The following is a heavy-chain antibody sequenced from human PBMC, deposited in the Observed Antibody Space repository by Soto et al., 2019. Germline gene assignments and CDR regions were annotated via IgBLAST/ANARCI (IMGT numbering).Heavy chain of an antibody. J-gene: IGHJ6*02. CDR3: ARQGCSSTSCSSKYYYYGMDV. D-gene: IGHD2-2*01. CDR2: IYPGDSDT. Sequence: GESLKISCKRSGYSFTSYWIVCVLPLPVKVLDCMGIIYPGDSDTRYSPSFQGQVTISADKSISTAYLQWSSLKASDTAMYYCARQGCSSTSCSSKYYYYGMDVWGQGTTVTVSS. V-gene: IGHV5-51*01. CDR1: GYSFTSYW.